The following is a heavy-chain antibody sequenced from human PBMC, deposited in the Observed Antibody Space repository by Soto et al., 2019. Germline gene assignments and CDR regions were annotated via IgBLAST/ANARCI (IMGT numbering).Heavy chain of an antibody. Sequence: QAQLVQSGAEVTKPGASVNVSCKASGYDYVTYAITWVRQRPGQGLEWMGWISTLNGNTNYAQTFQGRVTMTTDTPTRIVRLELRSLRSDDTALYFCARRVQVWLQDYYGMDVWGQGTTVTVSS. V-gene: IGHV1-18*01. CDR1: GYDYVTYA. J-gene: IGHJ6*02. CDR2: ISTLNGNT. CDR3: ARRVQVWLQDYYGMDV. D-gene: IGHD5-18*01.